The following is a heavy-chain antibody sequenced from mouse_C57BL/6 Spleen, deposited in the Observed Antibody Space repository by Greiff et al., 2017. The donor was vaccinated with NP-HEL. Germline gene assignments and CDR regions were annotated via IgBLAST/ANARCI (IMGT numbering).Heavy chain of an antibody. Sequence: EVKVVESGGGLVKPGGSLKLSCAASGFTFSSYAMSWVRQTPEKRLEWVATISDGGSYTYYPDNVKGRFTISRDNAKNNLYLQMSHLKSEDTAMYYCARGPQLDWEGYFDVWGTGTTVTVSS. D-gene: IGHD4-1*02. V-gene: IGHV5-4*03. CDR3: ARGPQLDWEGYFDV. J-gene: IGHJ1*03. CDR1: GFTFSSYA. CDR2: ISDGGSYT.